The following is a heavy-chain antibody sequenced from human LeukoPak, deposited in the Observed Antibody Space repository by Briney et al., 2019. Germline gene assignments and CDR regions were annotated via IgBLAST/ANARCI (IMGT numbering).Heavy chain of an antibody. CDR1: GFTFTNNA. V-gene: IGHV3-64*04. CDR2: ISSDGVYR. D-gene: IGHD3-22*01. CDR3: ATIVVVMRGGDY. J-gene: IGHJ4*02. Sequence: PGGSLRLSCSASGFTFTNNAMHWVRQAPGKGLESVSSISSDGVYRFYADSVKGRFTISRDNAKNSLYLQMNSLRDEDTAVYYCATIVVVMRGGDYWGQGTLVTVSS.